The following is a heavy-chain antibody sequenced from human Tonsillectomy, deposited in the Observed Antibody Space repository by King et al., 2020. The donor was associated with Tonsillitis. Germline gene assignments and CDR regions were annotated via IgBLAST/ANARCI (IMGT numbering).Heavy chain of an antibody. J-gene: IGHJ3*02. CDR2: VFSNDER. CDR3: AHYHYVSSGYYYAFDI. V-gene: IGHV2-26*01. Sequence: TLKESGPVLVKPTETLTLTCTVSGVSLSNARMGVSWIRQPPGKALEWLAHVFSNDERSYSTSLKSRLTISKDTSKSQVVLTMTNMDPVDTGTYYCAHYHYVSSGYYYAFDIWGQGTVVTVSS. D-gene: IGHD3-22*01. CDR1: GVSLSNARMG.